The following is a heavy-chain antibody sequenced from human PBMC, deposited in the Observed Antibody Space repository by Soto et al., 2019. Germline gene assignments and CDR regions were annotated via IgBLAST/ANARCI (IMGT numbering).Heavy chain of an antibody. D-gene: IGHD2-15*01. J-gene: IGHJ2*01. CDR3: VCFFHAEDGIRVDRSVSEFLLNRSSDL. V-gene: IGHV4-39*01. CDR2: LFYSGST. Sequence: PGNGLTWIGSLFYSGSTYDNPSLKSPVTISVDTSKNQFSLKLSSVTAADTAVYYCVCFFHAEDGIRVDRSVSEFLLNRSSDL.